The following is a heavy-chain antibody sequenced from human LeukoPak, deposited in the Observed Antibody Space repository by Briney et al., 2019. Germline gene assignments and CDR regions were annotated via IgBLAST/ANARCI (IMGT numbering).Heavy chain of an antibody. D-gene: IGHD4-17*01. V-gene: IGHV4-39*01. CDR1: GGSININTHY. CDR3: ARPSDPATVRAPFDS. J-gene: IGHJ4*02. Sequence: SETLSLTCTVSGGSININTHYWNWIRQHPEKGLEWIGCIYHSGRTSYNPSLNSRVTISVDTSKNQFSLELSSVTAADTAVYYCARPSDPATVRAPFDSWGQGTLVTVST. CDR2: IYHSGRT.